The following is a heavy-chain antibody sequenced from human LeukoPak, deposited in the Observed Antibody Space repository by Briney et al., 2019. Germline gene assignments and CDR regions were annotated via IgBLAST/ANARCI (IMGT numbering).Heavy chain of an antibody. Sequence: PGGSLRLSCAASGFTFSSYSMNWVRQAPGRGLEWVSSISSSSSYIYYADSVKGRFTISRDNAKNSLYLQMNSLRAEDTAVYYCARDARHNPPFDYWGQGTLVTVSS. J-gene: IGHJ4*02. CDR3: ARDARHNPPFDY. V-gene: IGHV3-21*01. CDR1: GFTFSSYS. D-gene: IGHD1-1*01. CDR2: ISSSSSYI.